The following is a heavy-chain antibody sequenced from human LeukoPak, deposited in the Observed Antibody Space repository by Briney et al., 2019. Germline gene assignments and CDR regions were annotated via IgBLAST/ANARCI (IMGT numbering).Heavy chain of an antibody. CDR3: ARPSPPGDGYNPSDH. Sequence: GGSLRLSCAASGFTFSSYAMHWVRQAPGKGLEWVAVISYDGSNKYYADSVKGRFTISRDNSKNTLSLQMNSLRVEDTAVYYCARPSPPGDGYNPSDHWGQGTLVTVSS. V-gene: IGHV3-30-3*01. CDR2: ISYDGSNK. CDR1: GFTFSSYA. J-gene: IGHJ4*02. D-gene: IGHD5-24*01.